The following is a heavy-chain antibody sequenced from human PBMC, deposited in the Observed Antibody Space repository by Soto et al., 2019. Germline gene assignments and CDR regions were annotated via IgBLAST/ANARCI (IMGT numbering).Heavy chain of an antibody. D-gene: IGHD4-17*01. CDR2: IYYSGST. J-gene: IGHJ4*02. Sequence: SETLSLTCTVSGGSISSGSYYWGWVRQPPGKGLEWLGSIYYSGSTYYNPSLKSRVTISVATSKNQFSLKLSSVTAADTAVYYCARFAVTPDFDFWGQRILVTVSS. CDR1: GGSISSGSYY. CDR3: ARFAVTPDFDF. V-gene: IGHV4-39*01.